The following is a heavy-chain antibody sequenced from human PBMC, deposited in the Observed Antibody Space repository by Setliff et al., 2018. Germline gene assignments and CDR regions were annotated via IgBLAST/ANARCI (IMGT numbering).Heavy chain of an antibody. D-gene: IGHD5-12*01. CDR2: LHTSGTT. CDR3: ARVGGLLVATMPFDY. J-gene: IGHJ4*02. CDR1: GGSITSGSYY. V-gene: IGHV4-61*02. Sequence: SETLSLTCAVSGGSITSGSYYWSWIRQPAGEGLEWIGRLHTSGTTDYNPSLKGRVTISADTSTNHFSLKLTSVTAADTAVYYCARVGGLLVATMPFDYWGPGTLVTVSS.